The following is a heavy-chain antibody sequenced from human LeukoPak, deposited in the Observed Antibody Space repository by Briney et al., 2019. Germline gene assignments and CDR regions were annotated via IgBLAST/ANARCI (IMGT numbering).Heavy chain of an antibody. CDR2: ISGSGGST. CDR3: AKGVVPGRGHSLYGMDV. J-gene: IGHJ6*04. D-gene: IGHD2-2*01. V-gene: IGHV3-23*01. Sequence: GGSLRLSCAASGFTFSSYAMSWVRQAPGKGLEWVSAISGSGGSTYYADSVKGRFTTSRDNSKNTLYLQMNSLRAEDTAVYYCAKGVVPGRGHSLYGMDVWGKGTTVTVSS. CDR1: GFTFSSYA.